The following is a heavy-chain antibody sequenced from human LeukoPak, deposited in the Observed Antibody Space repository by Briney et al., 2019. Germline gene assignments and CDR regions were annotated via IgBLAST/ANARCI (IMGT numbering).Heavy chain of an antibody. CDR1: AGSINKYY. V-gene: IGHV4-59*08. CDR2: IYYSGST. Sequence: SETLSLTCTVSAGSINKYYWSWIRQPPGKGLEWIGYIYYSGSTNYNPSLKSRVTISVDTSENQFSLKLNSVTAVDTAVYYCARQGGVATTFDYWGQGTLVTVSS. CDR3: ARQGGVATTFDY. D-gene: IGHD5-12*01. J-gene: IGHJ4*02.